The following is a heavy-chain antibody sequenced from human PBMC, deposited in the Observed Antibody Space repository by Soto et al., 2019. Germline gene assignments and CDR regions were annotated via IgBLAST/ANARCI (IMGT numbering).Heavy chain of an antibody. CDR3: AATGVVVAATGLFYYGMDV. CDR1: GFTFSSYS. CDR2: ISSSSSYI. V-gene: IGHV3-21*04. J-gene: IGHJ6*02. Sequence: GGSLRLSCAASGFTFSSYSMNWVRQAPGKGLEWVSSISSSSSYIYYADSVKDRFTITRDNAKNSLYLQMNSLRSEDTAVFYCAATGVVVAATGLFYYGMDVWGQGTTVTVSS. D-gene: IGHD2-15*01.